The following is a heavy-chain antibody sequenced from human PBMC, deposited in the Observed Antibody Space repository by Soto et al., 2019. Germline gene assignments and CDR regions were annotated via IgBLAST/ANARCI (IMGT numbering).Heavy chain of an antibody. Sequence: QVQLVQSGDEVRKPGSSVKVSCKASGYIFVNYGIAWVRQAPGQGLEWMGWISPYSGNTHYASKVQGRLTMTTDTXXRTASIDLESLPSDDTAVYYCAMLDNYVTPTPQDVWGQGPTVTVSS. D-gene: IGHD3-16*01. CDR3: AMLDNYVTPTPQDV. CDR1: GYIFVNYG. CDR2: ISPYSGNT. V-gene: IGHV1-18*01. J-gene: IGHJ6*01.